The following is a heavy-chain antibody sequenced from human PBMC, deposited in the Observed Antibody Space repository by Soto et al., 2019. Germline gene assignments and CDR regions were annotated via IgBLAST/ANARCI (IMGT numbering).Heavy chain of an antibody. V-gene: IGHV5-51*01. CDR1: GYSFTSYW. CDR2: IYPGDSDT. J-gene: IGHJ4*02. CDR3: ARRYEDYDSSGYDFDY. Sequence: HGESLKISCKGSGYSFTSYWIGWVRQMPGKGLEWMGIIYPGDSDTRYSPSFQGQVTISADKSISTAYLQWSSLKASDTAMYYCARRYEDYDSSGYDFDYWGQGTLVTVSS. D-gene: IGHD3-22*01.